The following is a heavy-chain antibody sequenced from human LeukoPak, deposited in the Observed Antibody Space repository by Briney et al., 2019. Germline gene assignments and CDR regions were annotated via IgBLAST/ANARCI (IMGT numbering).Heavy chain of an antibody. CDR3: AREPYGSGSYNFDY. Sequence: PGGSLRLSCAASGFTFSSYGMHWVRQAPGKGLEWVAVIWYDGSNKYYADSVKGRFTISRDNAKNSLYLQLNSLRDEDTALYYCAREPYGSGSYNFDYWGQGTLVTVSS. CDR1: GFTFSSYG. V-gene: IGHV3-33*01. D-gene: IGHD3-10*01. CDR2: IWYDGSNK. J-gene: IGHJ4*02.